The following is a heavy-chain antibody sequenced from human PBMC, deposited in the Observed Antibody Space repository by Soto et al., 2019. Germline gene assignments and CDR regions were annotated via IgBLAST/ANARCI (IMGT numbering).Heavy chain of an antibody. CDR3: AKDRSEYFDWLPDLVLNSYGMDV. V-gene: IGHV3-23*01. CDR1: GFTFSSYA. D-gene: IGHD3-9*01. J-gene: IGHJ6*04. CDR2: ISGSGGST. Sequence: PGGSLRLSCAASGFTFSSYAMSWVRQAPGKGPEWVSAISGSGGSTYYADSVKGRFTISRDNSKNTLYLQMNSLRAEDTAVYYCAKDRSEYFDWLPDLVLNSYGMDVWGKGTTVTVSS.